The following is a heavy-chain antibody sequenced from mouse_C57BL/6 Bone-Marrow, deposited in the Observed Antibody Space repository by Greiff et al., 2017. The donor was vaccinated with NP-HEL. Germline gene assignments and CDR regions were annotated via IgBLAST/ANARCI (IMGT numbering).Heavy chain of an antibody. CDR1: GFTFSSYA. CDR2: ISDGGSYT. V-gene: IGHV5-4*01. J-gene: IGHJ2*01. Sequence: VQLKESGGGLVKPGGSLKLSCAASGFTFSSYAMSWVRQTPEKRLEWVATISDGGSYTYYPDNVKGRFTISRDNAKNNLYLQMSHLKSEDTAMYYCARDETGYFDYWGQGTTLTVSS. CDR3: ARDETGYFDY.